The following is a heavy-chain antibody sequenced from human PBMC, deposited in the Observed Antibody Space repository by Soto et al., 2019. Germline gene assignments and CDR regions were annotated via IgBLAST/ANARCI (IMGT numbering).Heavy chain of an antibody. CDR1: GFTFSSYS. V-gene: IGHV3-48*01. Sequence: EVQVVESGGGLVQPGGSLRLSCAASGFTFSSYSMNWVRQAPGKGLEWVSYISSSSSTKFYADSVKGRFTISRDNARNSLYVQMNSLRAGDTAVYYWARAIDGGGQGTLVTVSS. D-gene: IGHD2-15*01. CDR2: ISSSSSTK. CDR3: ARAIDG. J-gene: IGHJ4*02.